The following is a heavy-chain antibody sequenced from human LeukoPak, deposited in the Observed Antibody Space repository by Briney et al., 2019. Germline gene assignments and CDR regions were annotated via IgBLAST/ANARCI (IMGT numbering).Heavy chain of an antibody. CDR3: ARLSGYSTGWYPNNPYYFDY. CDR1: RGFISDGGYS. D-gene: IGHD6-19*01. Sequence: SETLSLTCAVSRGFISDGGYSWSWIRQPPGKGLEWIGYIYYGGSTYYNPSLKSRVTISVDTSKNQFSLKLSSVTAADTAVYYCARLSGYSTGWYPNNPYYFDYWGQGTLVTVSS. V-gene: IGHV4-30-2*03. J-gene: IGHJ4*02. CDR2: IYYGGST.